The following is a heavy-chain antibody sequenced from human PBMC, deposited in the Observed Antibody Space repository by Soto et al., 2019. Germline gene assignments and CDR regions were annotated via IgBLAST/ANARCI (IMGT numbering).Heavy chain of an antibody. D-gene: IGHD4-17*01. CDR1: GGSISSYY. Sequence: SETLSLTCTVSGGSISSYYWSWIRQPPGKGLEWIGYIYYSGSTNYNPSLKSRVTISVDTSKNQFSLKLSSVTAADTAVYYCARGDYGDYFDYWGQGTLVTVSS. J-gene: IGHJ4*02. CDR2: IYYSGST. V-gene: IGHV4-59*01. CDR3: ARGDYGDYFDY.